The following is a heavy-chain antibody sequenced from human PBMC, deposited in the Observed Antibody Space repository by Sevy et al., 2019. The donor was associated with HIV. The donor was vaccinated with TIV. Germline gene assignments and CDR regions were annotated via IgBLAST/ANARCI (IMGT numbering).Heavy chain of an antibody. Sequence: GGSLRLSCAASGFTFSSYAMHWVRQAPGKGLEWVAVISDDGSNKYYADSVKGRFTISRDNSKNTLYLQMNSLRAEDTAVYYCAKVAYSSSLRGYFDYWGQGTLVTVSS. J-gene: IGHJ4*02. CDR1: GFTFSSYA. CDR3: AKVAYSSSLRGYFDY. CDR2: ISDDGSNK. D-gene: IGHD6-6*01. V-gene: IGHV3-30*18.